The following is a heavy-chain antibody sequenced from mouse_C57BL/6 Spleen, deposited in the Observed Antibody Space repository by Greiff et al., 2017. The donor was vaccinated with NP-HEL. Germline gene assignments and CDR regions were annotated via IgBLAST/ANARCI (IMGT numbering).Heavy chain of an antibody. CDR3: ARGRYYDYAWFAY. CDR2: IYPGSGST. V-gene: IGHV1-55*01. J-gene: IGHJ3*01. Sequence: QVQLQQSGAELVKPGASVKMSCKASGYTFTSYWITWVKQRPGQGLEWIGDIYPGSGSTNYNEKFKSKATLTVDTSSSTAYMQLSSLTSEDSAVYYCARGRYYDYAWFAYWGQGTLVTVSA. CDR1: GYTFTSYW. D-gene: IGHD2-4*01.